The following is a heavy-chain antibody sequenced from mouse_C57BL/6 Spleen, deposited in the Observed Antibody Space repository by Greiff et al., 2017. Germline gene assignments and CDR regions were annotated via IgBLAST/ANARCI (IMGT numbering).Heavy chain of an antibody. CDR3: ARPLGSNYGRGAMDY. Sequence: EVHLVESGGGLVKPGGSLKLSCAASGFTFSDYGMHWVRQAPEKGLEWVAYISSGSSTIYYADTVKGRFTISRDNAKNTLFLQMTSLRSEDTAMYYGARPLGSNYGRGAMDYWGQGPSVTVSS. V-gene: IGHV5-17*01. J-gene: IGHJ4*01. CDR2: ISSGSSTI. CDR1: GFTFSDYG. D-gene: IGHD2-5*01.